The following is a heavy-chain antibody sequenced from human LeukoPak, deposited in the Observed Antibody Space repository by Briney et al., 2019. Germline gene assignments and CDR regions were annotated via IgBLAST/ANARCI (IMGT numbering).Heavy chain of an antibody. CDR1: GYSFTTYW. CDR2: IYPSDSDT. Sequence: GESLEISCEASGYSFTTYWIGWVRQLPGKGLEWMGIIYPSDSDTRYSPSFQGQVAISSDRSITTVYLQWSNLRASDTAMYYCARQEVDSSGYYDDYWGQGTLVTVSS. J-gene: IGHJ4*02. V-gene: IGHV5-51*01. CDR3: ARQEVDSSGYYDDY. D-gene: IGHD3-22*01.